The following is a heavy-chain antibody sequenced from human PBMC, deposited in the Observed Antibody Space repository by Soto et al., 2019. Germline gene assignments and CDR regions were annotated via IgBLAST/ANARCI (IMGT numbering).Heavy chain of an antibody. V-gene: IGHV3-21*01. CDR1: GFTFSSYS. D-gene: IGHD6-13*01. Sequence: GGSLRLSCAASGFTFSSYSMNWVRQAPGKGLEWVSSISSSGSYIYYADSVKGRFTISRDNAKNSLYLQMNSLRAEDTAVYYCAKDFTLPGIAEQQPPDFDYWGQGTLVTVSS. J-gene: IGHJ4*02. CDR3: AKDFTLPGIAEQQPPDFDY. CDR2: ISSSGSYI.